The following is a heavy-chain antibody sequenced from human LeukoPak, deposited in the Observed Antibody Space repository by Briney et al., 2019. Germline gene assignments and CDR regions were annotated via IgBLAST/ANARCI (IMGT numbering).Heavy chain of an antibody. CDR1: GGTFSSYA. CDR3: ARGSFTTVTTTDAFDI. J-gene: IGHJ3*02. D-gene: IGHD4-17*01. Sequence: SVKVSCKASGGTFSSYAISWVRQAPGQGLEWMGRIIPILGIANYAQKFQGRVTITADKSTSTAYMELSSLRSEDTAVYYCARGSFTTVTTTDAFDIWGQGTMVTVSS. V-gene: IGHV1-69*04. CDR2: IIPILGIA.